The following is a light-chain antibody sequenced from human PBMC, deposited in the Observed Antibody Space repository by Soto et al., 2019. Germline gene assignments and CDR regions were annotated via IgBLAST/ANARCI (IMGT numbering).Light chain of an antibody. CDR3: QLYGSSPPLT. CDR2: GAS. J-gene: IGKJ1*01. V-gene: IGKV3-20*01. Sequence: EIVLTQSPGTLSLSPGERATLSCRASQSVSSSYLALYQQKPGQSPRPLIYGASSRATGNPDRFNGRGSGTDLTLTISRLEPEDFAVYYCQLYGSSPPLTFGQGTKVESK. CDR1: QSVSSSY.